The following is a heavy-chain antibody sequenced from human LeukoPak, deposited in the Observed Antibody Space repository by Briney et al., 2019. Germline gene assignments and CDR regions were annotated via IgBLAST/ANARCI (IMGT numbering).Heavy chain of an antibody. Sequence: GGSLRLYCAASGFTFSSYGMHWVRQAPGKGLEWVAFIRYDGSNKYYADSVKGRFTISRDNSKNTLYLQMNSLRAEDTAVYYCAKDALAGPVAGMCFDYWGQGTLVTVSS. J-gene: IGHJ4*02. D-gene: IGHD6-19*01. CDR2: IRYDGSNK. CDR3: AKDALAGPVAGMCFDY. CDR1: GFTFSSYG. V-gene: IGHV3-30*02.